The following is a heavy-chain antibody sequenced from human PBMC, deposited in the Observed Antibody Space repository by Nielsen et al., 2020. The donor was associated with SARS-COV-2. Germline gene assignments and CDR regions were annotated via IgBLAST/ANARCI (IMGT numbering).Heavy chain of an antibody. V-gene: IGHV4-59*01. J-gene: IGHJ6*02. CDR1: GGSISSDY. Sequence: SETLSLTCTVSGGSISSDYWSWIRQPPGKGLEWIGYVYYSGSTNYNPSLKSRVTMSVDTSRNQFSLKLDSVTAADTAVYYCARCSERYFYYYGMDVWGRGTTVTVSS. CDR3: ARCSERYFYYYGMDV. D-gene: IGHD6-19*01. CDR2: VYYSGST.